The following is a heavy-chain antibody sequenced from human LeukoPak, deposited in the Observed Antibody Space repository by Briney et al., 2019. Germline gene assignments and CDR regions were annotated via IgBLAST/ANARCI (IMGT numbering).Heavy chain of an antibody. CDR2: IYRSGNT. Sequence: PGGSLRLSCTASGFTFSSNHMTWVRQAPGKGLEWVSLIYRSGNTYYEVYVKCRFTVSRDISKNTVSLQMNSLKADDTAIYHCARNRRDNAPYWYFDLWGRGTLVTVSS. CDR1: GFTFSSNH. V-gene: IGHV3-53*01. J-gene: IGHJ2*01. D-gene: IGHD1-14*01. CDR3: ARNRRDNAPYWYFDL.